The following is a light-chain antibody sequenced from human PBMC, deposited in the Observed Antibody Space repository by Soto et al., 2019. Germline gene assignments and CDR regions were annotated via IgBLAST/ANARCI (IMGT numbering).Light chain of an antibody. CDR3: QQYVTYSGT. J-gene: IGKJ3*01. CDR2: RAS. CDR1: QIINTW. Sequence: DIQMTQSPSSLSASVGDRVTITCRASQIINTWLAWYQQKPGKAPKLVIYRASNLVNGVPSRFSGSGSGTEFTLTISSPQPDDFSIYYCQQYVTYSGTFGPGTKVDL. V-gene: IGKV1-5*03.